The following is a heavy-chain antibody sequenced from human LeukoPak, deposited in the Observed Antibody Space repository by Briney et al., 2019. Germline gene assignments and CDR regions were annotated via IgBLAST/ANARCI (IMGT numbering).Heavy chain of an antibody. D-gene: IGHD3-16*02. CDR1: GGSFSGYY. V-gene: IGHV4-34*01. CDR2: INHSGST. Sequence: KSSETLSLTCAVYGGSFSGYYWSWIRQPPGKGLEWIGEINHSGSTNYNPSLKSRVTISVDTSKNQFSLKLSSVTAADTAVYYCARGPSPNDYVWGSYRYTSRPYYFDYWGQGTLVTVSS. J-gene: IGHJ4*02. CDR3: ARGPSPNDYVWGSYRYTSRPYYFDY.